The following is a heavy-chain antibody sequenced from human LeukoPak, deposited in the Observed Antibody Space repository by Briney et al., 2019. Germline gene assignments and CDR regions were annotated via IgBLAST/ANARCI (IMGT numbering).Heavy chain of an antibody. CDR3: PRDEDAF. CDR2: IYYSGST. V-gene: IGHV4-39*02. J-gene: IGHJ4*02. Sequence: SETLSLTCTVSGGSISSSGYYWGWIPQPPGKGLEWIGSIYYSGSTYYNPSLKSRVTISVDTSKNQFSLKLSSVTAADTAVYYCPRDEDAFGGQGTLVTVSS. CDR1: GGSISSSGYY.